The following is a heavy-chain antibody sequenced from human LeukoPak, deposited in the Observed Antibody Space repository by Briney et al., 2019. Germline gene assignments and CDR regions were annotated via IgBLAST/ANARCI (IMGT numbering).Heavy chain of an antibody. CDR2: FDPEDGET. CDR3: ATLGIAVAGYYYYGMDV. CDR1: GYTLTELS. Sequence: ASVKVSCKVSGYTLTELSMHWVRQAPGKGLEWMGGFDPEDGETIYAQKFQGRVTMTEDTSTDTAYMELSSLRSEGTAVYYCATLGIAVAGYYYYGMDVWGQGTTVTVSS. J-gene: IGHJ6*02. V-gene: IGHV1-24*01. D-gene: IGHD6-19*01.